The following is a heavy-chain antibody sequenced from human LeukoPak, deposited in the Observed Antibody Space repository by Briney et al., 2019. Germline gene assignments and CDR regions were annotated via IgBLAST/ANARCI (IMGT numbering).Heavy chain of an antibody. V-gene: IGHV3-33*01. D-gene: IGHD4-17*01. CDR3: ARGYGDYDKWFDP. J-gene: IGHJ5*02. CDR2: IWYDGSNK. Sequence: PGRSLRLSCAASGFTFSSYGMHWVRQAPDKGLEWVAVIWYDGSNKYYADSVKGRFTISRDNSKNTLYLQMNSLRAEDTAVYYCARGYGDYDKWFDPWGQGTLVTVSS. CDR1: GFTFSSYG.